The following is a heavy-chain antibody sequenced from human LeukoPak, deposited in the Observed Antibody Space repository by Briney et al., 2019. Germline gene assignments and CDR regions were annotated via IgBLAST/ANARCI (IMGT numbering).Heavy chain of an antibody. CDR3: ARVPLGEFKGFDP. D-gene: IGHD3-10*01. V-gene: IGHV3-74*01. CDR1: GFTFSSYW. Sequence: GGSLRLSCAASGFTFSSYWMHWVRQVPGKGLVWVSLINTDGNSTRYEDSVKGRFTISRDNAKNTLYLQMNSMRAEDTAVYYCARVPLGEFKGFDPWGQGTLVTVSS. CDR2: INTDGNST. J-gene: IGHJ5*02.